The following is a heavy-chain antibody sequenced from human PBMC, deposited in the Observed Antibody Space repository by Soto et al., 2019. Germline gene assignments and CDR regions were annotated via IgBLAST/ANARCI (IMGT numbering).Heavy chain of an antibody. Sequence: QVQLVQSGAEVKKPGSSVKVSCKASGGTFSSYTISWVRQAPGQGLEWMGRIIPILGIANYAQKFQGRVTITAEQSTSTAYMELSSLRSEDTAVYYCTVAAGTSGYDYWGQGTLVTVSS. CDR1: GGTFSSYT. CDR2: IIPILGIA. CDR3: TVAAGTSGYDY. D-gene: IGHD6-13*01. J-gene: IGHJ4*02. V-gene: IGHV1-69*02.